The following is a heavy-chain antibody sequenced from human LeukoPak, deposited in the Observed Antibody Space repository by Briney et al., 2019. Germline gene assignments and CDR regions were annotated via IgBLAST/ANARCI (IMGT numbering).Heavy chain of an antibody. CDR3: ARDGGWYRDY. CDR1: GFTFSSYS. J-gene: IGHJ4*02. CDR2: IRQDGGDK. V-gene: IGHV3-7*04. Sequence: GGSLRLSCAASGFTFSSYSMTWVRQAPGKGLEWVANIRQDGGDKNYIDSVRGRFTISRDNAKSSLHLQMNSLRAEDTAVYYCARDGGWYRDYWGQGSLVTVSS. D-gene: IGHD6-19*01.